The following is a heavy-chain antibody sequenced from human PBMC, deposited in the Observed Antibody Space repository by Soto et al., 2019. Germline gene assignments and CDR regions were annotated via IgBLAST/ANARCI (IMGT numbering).Heavy chain of an antibody. CDR2: IIPILGIA. Sequence: QVQLVQSGAEVKKPGSSVKVSCKASGGTFSRYTISWVRQAPGQGLEWMGRIIPILGIANYAQKFQGRVTITAYKSTSTAYMELSSLRSEDTAVYYCATLGELYYGMDVWGQGTTVTVSS. CDR1: GGTFSRYT. D-gene: IGHD3-16*01. CDR3: ATLGELYYGMDV. J-gene: IGHJ6*02. V-gene: IGHV1-69*02.